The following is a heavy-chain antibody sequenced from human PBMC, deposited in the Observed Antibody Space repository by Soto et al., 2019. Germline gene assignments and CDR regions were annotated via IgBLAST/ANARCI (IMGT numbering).Heavy chain of an antibody. V-gene: IGHV4-34*01. CDR1: GGSFSGYY. D-gene: IGHD6-13*01. J-gene: IGHJ5*02. Sequence: QVQLQQWGAGLLKPSETLSLTCAVYGGSFSGYYWSWIRQPPGKGLEWIGEINHSGSTNYNPSHKSRVTLSVDTSENQFPLKLSSVTAADTDVYYCARVEGGGSSWYSRNEYWCDPWGQGTLVTVCS. CDR2: INHSGST. CDR3: ARVEGGGSSWYSRNEYWCDP.